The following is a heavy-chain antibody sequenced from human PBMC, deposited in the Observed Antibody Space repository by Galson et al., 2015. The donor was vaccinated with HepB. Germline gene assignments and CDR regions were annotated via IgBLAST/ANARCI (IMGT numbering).Heavy chain of an antibody. CDR2: IRSKATNYAA. CDR1: GFTFSGSA. Sequence: SLRLSCAASGFTFSGSAIHWVRQASGKGPEWIGHIRSKATNYAALYVPSLKGRFTISRDDSKNVAYLHMRSLKTDVTAVYYCVRSGDFSGYSSRWGQGTLVTVSS. D-gene: IGHD6-13*01. CDR3: VRSGDFSGYSSR. J-gene: IGHJ4*02. V-gene: IGHV3-73*01.